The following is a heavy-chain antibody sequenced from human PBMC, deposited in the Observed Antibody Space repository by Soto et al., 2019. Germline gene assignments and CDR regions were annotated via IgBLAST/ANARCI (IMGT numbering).Heavy chain of an antibody. CDR2: IYYSGST. J-gene: IGHJ5*02. D-gene: IGHD3-9*01. Sequence: QLQLQESGPGLVKPSETLSLTCTVSGGSISSSSYYWGWIRQPPGKGLEWIGSIYYSGSTYYNPSLKSRVTISVDTSKNQFSLKLSSVTAADTAVYYCARHYDILTGYYWAWFDPWGRGTLVTVSS. CDR3: ARHYDILTGYYWAWFDP. CDR1: GGSISSSSYY. V-gene: IGHV4-39*01.